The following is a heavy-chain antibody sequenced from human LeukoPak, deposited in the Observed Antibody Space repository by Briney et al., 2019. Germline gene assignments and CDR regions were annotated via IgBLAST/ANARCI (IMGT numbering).Heavy chain of an antibody. CDR2: ISASYGSR. V-gene: IGHV3-23*01. Sequence: AGSLRLSCAASGFTFSSYALSWVRLAPGKGLEWVSTISASYGSRFYPDSVKGPFTISTDNSKNTLYLQLNCMRAQDTAVYFRAKDLSGASVGDYWGQETLLTVSS. J-gene: IGHJ4*02. D-gene: IGHD2-8*02. CDR3: AKDLSGASVGDY. CDR1: GFTFSSYA.